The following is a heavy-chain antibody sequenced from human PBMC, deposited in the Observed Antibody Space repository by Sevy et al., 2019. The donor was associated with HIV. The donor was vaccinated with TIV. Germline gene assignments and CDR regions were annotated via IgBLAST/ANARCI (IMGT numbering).Heavy chain of an antibody. V-gene: IGHV4-30-4*01. CDR1: VGSISSGDYY. J-gene: IGHJ4*02. Sequence: SETLSLTCTVSVGSISSGDYYWSWIRQPPGKGLEWIGYIYYSGSTYYNPSLKSRVTISVDTSKNQFSLKLSSVTAADTAVYYCARVLVVAPNAGGFDYWGQGTLVTVSS. CDR2: IYYSGST. CDR3: ARVLVVAPNAGGFDY. D-gene: IGHD2-15*01.